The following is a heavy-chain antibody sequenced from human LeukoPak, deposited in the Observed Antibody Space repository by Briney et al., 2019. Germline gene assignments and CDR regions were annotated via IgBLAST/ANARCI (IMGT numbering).Heavy chain of an antibody. V-gene: IGHV3-74*01. CDR3: ARAPSEIGGYYPEYFRH. CDR1: GFTFSSYW. Sequence: GGSLRLSCAASGFTFSSYWMHWVRPAPGKGLVWVSRIKSDGKTSYADSVKGRFTISRDNAKNTVSLQMNSLRAEDTGVYYCARAPSEIGGYYPEYFRHWGQGTLVTVSS. D-gene: IGHD3-22*01. J-gene: IGHJ1*01. CDR2: IKSDGKT.